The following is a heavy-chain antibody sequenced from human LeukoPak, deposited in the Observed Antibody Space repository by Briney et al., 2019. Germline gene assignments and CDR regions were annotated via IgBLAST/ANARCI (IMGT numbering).Heavy chain of an antibody. D-gene: IGHD2-2*01. Sequence: ASVTVSCKASGYTFTGYYMHWVRQAPGQGLEWMGWINPNSGGTNYAQKFQGRVTITRDTSISTAYMELSRLRSDDTAVYYCARVGLGYCSSTSCQTSYYYYYGMDVWGQGTTVTVSS. CDR3: ARVGLGYCSSTSCQTSYYYYYGMDV. V-gene: IGHV1-2*02. CDR2: INPNSGGT. J-gene: IGHJ6*02. CDR1: GYTFTGYY.